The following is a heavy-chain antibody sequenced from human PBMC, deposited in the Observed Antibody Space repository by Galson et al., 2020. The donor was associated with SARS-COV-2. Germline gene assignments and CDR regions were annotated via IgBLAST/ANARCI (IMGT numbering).Heavy chain of an antibody. V-gene: IGHV4-39*01. CDR2: IYYSGST. J-gene: IGHJ4*02. D-gene: IGHD3-9*01. CDR1: GGSISSSSYY. CDR3: ARGRYFDWLIDY. Sequence: SETLSLTCTVSGGSISSSSYYWGWIRQPPGKGLEWIRSIYYSGSTYYNPSLKSRVTISVDTSKNQFSLKLSSVTAADTAVYYCARGRYFDWLIDYWGQGTLVTVSS.